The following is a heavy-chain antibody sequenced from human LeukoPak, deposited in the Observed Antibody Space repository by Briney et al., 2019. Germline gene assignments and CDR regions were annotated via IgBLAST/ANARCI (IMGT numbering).Heavy chain of an antibody. CDR1: GGSISSSSYY. J-gene: IGHJ4*02. Sequence: SGTLSLTCTVSGGSISSSSYYWGWIRQPPGKGLEWIGSIYYSGSTYYNPSLKSRVTISVDTSKNQFSLKLSSVTAADTAVYYCARDRRTLEYYFDYWGQGTLVTVSS. D-gene: IGHD5-24*01. V-gene: IGHV4-39*07. CDR3: ARDRRTLEYYFDY. CDR2: IYYSGST.